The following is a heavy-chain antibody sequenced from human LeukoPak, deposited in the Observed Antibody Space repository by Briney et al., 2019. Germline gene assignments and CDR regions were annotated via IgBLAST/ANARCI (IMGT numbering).Heavy chain of an antibody. CDR1: GYTFTSYG. Sequence: GASVKVSCKASGYTFTSYGISWVRQAPGQGLEWMGWISAYNGNTNYAQKLQGRVTMTTDTSTSTAHMELRSLRSDDTAVYYCARVTYSGSYWASGYYFDYWGQGTLVTVSS. CDR2: ISAYNGNT. J-gene: IGHJ4*02. V-gene: IGHV1-18*01. CDR3: ARVTYSGSYWASGYYFDY. D-gene: IGHD1-26*01.